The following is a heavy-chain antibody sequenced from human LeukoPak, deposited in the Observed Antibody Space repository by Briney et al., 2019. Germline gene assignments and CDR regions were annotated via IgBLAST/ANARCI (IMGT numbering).Heavy chain of an antibody. J-gene: IGHJ4*02. D-gene: IGHD2/OR15-2a*01. V-gene: IGHV4-34*01. Sequence: KTSETLSLTCAVYGGSFSGYYWSWIRQPPGKGLEWIGEINHSGSTNYNPSLKSRVTISVDTSKNQFSLKLSSVTAADTAVYYCARAPKYYGRTYYFDYWGQGTLVTVSS. CDR2: INHSGST. CDR3: ARAPKYYGRTYYFDY. CDR1: GGSFSGYY.